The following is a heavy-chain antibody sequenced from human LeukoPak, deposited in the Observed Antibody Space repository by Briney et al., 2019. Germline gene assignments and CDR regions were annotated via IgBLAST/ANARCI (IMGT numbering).Heavy chain of an antibody. CDR1: GGPITTYY. Sequence: KSSETLSLTCTVSGGPITTYYLSWIRQSAGMGLEWIGRISGSGVITYNPSLKSRVILSLDTSNNHFSLKLISVTAADTAVYYCARASGYSSSWLRVSNWFDPWGQGTLVTVSS. CDR2: ISGSGVI. J-gene: IGHJ5*02. CDR3: ARASGYSSSWLRVSNWFDP. V-gene: IGHV4-4*07. D-gene: IGHD6-13*01.